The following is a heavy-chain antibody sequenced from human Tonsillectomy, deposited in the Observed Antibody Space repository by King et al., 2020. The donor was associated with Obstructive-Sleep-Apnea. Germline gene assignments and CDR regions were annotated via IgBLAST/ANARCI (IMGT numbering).Heavy chain of an antibody. CDR3: ARVLGFDY. J-gene: IGHJ4*02. V-gene: IGHV3-48*04. D-gene: IGHD6-6*01. CDR2: ISSSSSTI. Sequence: VQLVESGGGLVQPGGSLRLPCAASGFTFSSYSMNWVRQAPGKGLEWVSYISSSSSTIYYADSVKGRFTISRDNAKNSLYLQMNSLRAEDTAVYYCARVLGFDYWGQGTLVTVSS. CDR1: GFTFSSYS.